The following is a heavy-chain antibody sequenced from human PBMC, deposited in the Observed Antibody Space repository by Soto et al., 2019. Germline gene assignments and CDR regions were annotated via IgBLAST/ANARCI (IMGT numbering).Heavy chain of an antibody. CDR2: MNPNSGNT. J-gene: IGHJ6*02. CDR1: GYTFTSYD. V-gene: IGHV1-8*01. CDR3: AXGPGIQGYYYYYYGMDV. Sequence: ASVKVSCKGSGYTFTSYDINWVRQATGQGLEWMGWMNPNSGNTGYAQKFQGRVTMTRNTSISTAYMELSSLRSEDTAVYYCAXGPGIQGYYYYYYGMDVWGQGTTVTVSS. D-gene: IGHD5-18*01.